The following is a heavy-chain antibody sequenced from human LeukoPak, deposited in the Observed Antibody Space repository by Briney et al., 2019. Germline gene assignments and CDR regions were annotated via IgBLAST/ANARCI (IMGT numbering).Heavy chain of an antibody. V-gene: IGHV3-7*01. CDR3: ARDRAMDDY. CDR2: IKQDGSEK. CDR1: GFTFSNYW. J-gene: IGHJ4*02. Sequence: GSLRLSCAASGFTFSNYWMNWVRQAPGKGLEWVANIKQDGSEKHYVDSVKGRFTISRDNTKSSLYLQMNSLRAEDTAVYYCARDRAMDDYWGQGTLVAVSS. D-gene: IGHD5-18*01.